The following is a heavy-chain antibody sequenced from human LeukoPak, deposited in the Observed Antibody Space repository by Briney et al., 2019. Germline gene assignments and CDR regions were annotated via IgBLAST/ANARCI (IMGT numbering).Heavy chain of an antibody. J-gene: IGHJ2*01. CDR2: ISSSGSTI. D-gene: IGHD3-22*01. CDR1: GFTFSSYE. V-gene: IGHV3-48*03. CDR3: AGSDTIGYLPREWDYWYFAL. Sequence: GGSLRLSCAASGFTFSSYEMNWVRQAPGKGLDGVSYISSSGSTIYYADSVKGRFTISRDNAKNSLYLQMNSVRAEDTAVYYCAGSDTIGYLPREWDYWYFALWGRGTLVTVSS.